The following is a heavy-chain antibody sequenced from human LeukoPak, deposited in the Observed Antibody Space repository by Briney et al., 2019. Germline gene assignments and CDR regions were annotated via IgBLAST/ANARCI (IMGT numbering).Heavy chain of an antibody. J-gene: IGHJ5*02. D-gene: IGHD1-1*01. V-gene: IGHV4-39*01. CDR2: IYYSGST. Sequence: SETLSLTCTVSGGSISSSSYYWGWIRQPPGKGLEWIGSIYYSGSTYYNPSLKSRVTISVDTSKNQFSLKLSSVTAADTAVYYCARTTGGAGFDPWGQGTLVTVSS. CDR1: GGSISSSSYY. CDR3: ARTTGGAGFDP.